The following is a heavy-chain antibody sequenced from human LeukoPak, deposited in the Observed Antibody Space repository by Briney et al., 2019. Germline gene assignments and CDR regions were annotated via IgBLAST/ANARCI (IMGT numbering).Heavy chain of an antibody. CDR1: GFTFSSYA. CDR3: VKYSSGWYYPHFDF. J-gene: IGHJ4*02. V-gene: IGHV3-23*01. Sequence: GGPLRLSCAASGFTFSSYAMSWVRQAPGKGLEWVSAISGSGGSTYYADSVKGRFTISRDNAKNSLYLQMNSLRAEDTAVYYCVKYSSGWYYPHFDFWGQGTLVTVSS. D-gene: IGHD6-19*01. CDR2: ISGSGGST.